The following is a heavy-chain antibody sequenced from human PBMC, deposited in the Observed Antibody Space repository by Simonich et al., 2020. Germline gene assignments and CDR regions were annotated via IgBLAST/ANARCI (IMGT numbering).Heavy chain of an antibody. V-gene: IGHV4-39*01. D-gene: IGHD6-13*01. CDR2: IYYRGSP. J-gene: IGHJ3*02. Sequence: QLQLQESGPGLVKPSETLSLTCTVSGVSISGSSYYWGWIRQPPGKGLEWIGSIYYRGSPYYNPSIKSRVTISVDTSKNQFSLKLSSVTAADTAVYYCARHAGFAFNIWGQGTMVTVSS. CDR1: GVSISGSSYY. CDR3: ARHAGFAFNI.